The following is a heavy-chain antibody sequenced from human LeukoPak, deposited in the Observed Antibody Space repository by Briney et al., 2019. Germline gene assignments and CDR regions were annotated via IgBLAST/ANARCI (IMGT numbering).Heavy chain of an antibody. D-gene: IGHD3-22*01. Sequence: SVKVSCKASGYTFTGYYMHWVRQAPGQGLEWMGRIIPILGIANYAQKFQGRVTITADKSTSTAYMELSSLRSEDTAVYYCARKEGYYDVRYGMDVWGQGATVTVSS. V-gene: IGHV1-69*02. CDR3: ARKEGYYDVRYGMDV. CDR1: GYTFTGYY. CDR2: IIPILGIA. J-gene: IGHJ6*02.